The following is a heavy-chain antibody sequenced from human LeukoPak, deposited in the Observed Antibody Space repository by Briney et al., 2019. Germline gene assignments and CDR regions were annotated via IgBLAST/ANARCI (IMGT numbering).Heavy chain of an antibody. CDR2: IKSKTDGGTT. D-gene: IGHD6-6*01. CDR1: GFTFSNAW. CDR3: TTPNVLGAFDI. V-gene: IGHV3-15*01. J-gene: IGHJ3*02. Sequence: GGSLRLSCAASGFTFSNAWMSWVRQAPGKGLEWVGRIKSKTDGGTTDYAAPVSGRFTISRDDSKNTLYLQMNSQKTEDTAVYYCTTPNVLGAFDIWGQGTMVTVSS.